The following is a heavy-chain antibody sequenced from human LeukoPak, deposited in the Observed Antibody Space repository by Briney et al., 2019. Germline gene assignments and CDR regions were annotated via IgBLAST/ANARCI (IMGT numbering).Heavy chain of an antibody. CDR2: ISASDGTT. V-gene: IGHV1-18*01. J-gene: IGHJ4*02. D-gene: IGHD4-17*01. CDR1: GYSFSIYG. CDR3: ARCGAAVTTHFSH. Sequence: GASVQVSCTASGYSFSIYGITWARQAPGQGLEYLGWISASDGTTNYAQKVQDRVTMTTDTSTSTAYLELRSLRSEDTVVYYCARCGAAVTTHFSHWGQGTLVTVSS.